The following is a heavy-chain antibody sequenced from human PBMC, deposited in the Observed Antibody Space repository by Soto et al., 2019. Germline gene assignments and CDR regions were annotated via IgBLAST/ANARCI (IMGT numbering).Heavy chain of an antibody. Sequence: PGVSLRLSCAASGFTFSNYAMSGVRQGPGKGLERVSGISGSGGRSYYADTVKGRFTISRDNSKSTLYLQMNSLRAEDTAVYYCAKAYFVWSSEQPYYFDYWGQGT. CDR1: GFTFSNYA. V-gene: IGHV3-23*01. CDR2: ISGSGGRS. CDR3: AKAYFVWSSEQPYYFDY. J-gene: IGHJ4*02. D-gene: IGHD3-16*01.